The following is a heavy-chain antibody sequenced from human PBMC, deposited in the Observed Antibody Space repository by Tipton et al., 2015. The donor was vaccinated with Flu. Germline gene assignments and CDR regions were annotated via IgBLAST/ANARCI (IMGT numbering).Heavy chain of an antibody. V-gene: IGHV3-48*03. CDR2: IGSSGNTM. CDR3: AKDLDYGSGTYPDY. CDR1: GFTFSSYE. D-gene: IGHD3-10*01. Sequence: SLRLSCAASGFTFSSYEMNWVRQVPGKGLEWLSYIGSSGNTMSYADSVRGRFTISRDNTKKSLYLQMNSLRAEDTALYYCAKDLDYGSGTYPDYWGQGTLVTVSS. J-gene: IGHJ4*02.